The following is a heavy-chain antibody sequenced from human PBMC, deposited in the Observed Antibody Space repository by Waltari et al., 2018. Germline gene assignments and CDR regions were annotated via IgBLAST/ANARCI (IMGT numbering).Heavy chain of an antibody. V-gene: IGHV3-49*03. J-gene: IGHJ6*02. CDR2: IRSKTYGGTA. Sequence: EVQLVESGGGLVQPGRSLRLSCITSGFTFGDHALSWFRQAPEKGLEWVGFIRSKTYGGTADYAASVRGRFTVSRDDSKSIAYLEMYSLKTEDTAVYYCSRVSASGDGMDVWGQGTTVTVSS. D-gene: IGHD3-16*01. CDR3: SRVSASGDGMDV. CDR1: GFTFGDHA.